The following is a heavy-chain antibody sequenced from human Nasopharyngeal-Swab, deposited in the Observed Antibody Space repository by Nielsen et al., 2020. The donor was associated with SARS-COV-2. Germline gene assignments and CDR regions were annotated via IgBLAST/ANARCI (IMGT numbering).Heavy chain of an antibody. D-gene: IGHD3-3*01. Sequence: WIRQPPGKGLEWVAVISYDGSNKYYADSVKGRFTISRDNSKNTLYLQMNSLRAEDTAVYYCAKDGMYYDFWSGYSTVMEAYYYYYMDVWGKGTTVTASS. V-gene: IGHV3-30*18. CDR2: ISYDGSNK. CDR3: AKDGMYYDFWSGYSTVMEAYYYYYMDV. J-gene: IGHJ6*03.